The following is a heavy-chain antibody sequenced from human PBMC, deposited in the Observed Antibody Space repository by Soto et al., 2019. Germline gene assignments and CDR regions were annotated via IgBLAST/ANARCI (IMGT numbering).Heavy chain of an antibody. V-gene: IGHV4-39*01. Sequence: SETLSLTCTVSGGSISSSSYCWGWIRQPPGKGLEWIGSISYSGSAYYNPSLKSRVIISVDTSKNQFSLKLSSVTAADTAVYYCASQQQVLNWFDPWGQGTLVTVSS. CDR1: GGSISSSSYC. CDR3: ASQQQVLNWFDP. CDR2: ISYSGSA. J-gene: IGHJ5*02. D-gene: IGHD6-13*01.